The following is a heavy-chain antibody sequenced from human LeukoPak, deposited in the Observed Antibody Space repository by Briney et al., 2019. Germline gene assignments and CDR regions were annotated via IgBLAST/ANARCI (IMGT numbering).Heavy chain of an antibody. CDR2: ISSSSSYT. Sequence: GGSLRLSCAASGFTFSDYYMSWIRQAPGKGLEWVSYISSSSSYTNYADSVKGRFTISRDNAKNSLYLQMNSLGAEDTAVYYCARVQCSGGSCPVDWFDPWGQGTLVTVSS. J-gene: IGHJ5*02. D-gene: IGHD2-15*01. CDR1: GFTFSDYY. V-gene: IGHV3-11*06. CDR3: ARVQCSGGSCPVDWFDP.